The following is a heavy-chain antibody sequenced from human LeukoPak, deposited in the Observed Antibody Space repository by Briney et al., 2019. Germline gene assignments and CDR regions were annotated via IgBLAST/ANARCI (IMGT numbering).Heavy chain of an antibody. V-gene: IGHV4-38-2*02. D-gene: IGHD6-13*01. J-gene: IGHJ4*02. CDR1: GYSISSGYY. Sequence: SETLSLTCTVSGYSISSGYYWGWIRQPPGKGLEWIGSIYHSGSTYYNPSLKSRVTISVDTSKNQFSLRLSSVTAADTALYYCARVTGYMVEDYFDYWGQGTLVTVSS. CDR2: IYHSGST. CDR3: ARVTGYMVEDYFDY.